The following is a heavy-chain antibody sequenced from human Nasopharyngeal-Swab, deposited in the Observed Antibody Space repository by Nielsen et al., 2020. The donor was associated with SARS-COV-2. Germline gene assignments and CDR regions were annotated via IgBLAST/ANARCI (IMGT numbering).Heavy chain of an antibody. CDR2: IGGSGVKT. V-gene: IGHV3-23*01. Sequence: GESLKISCAASGFTFSSAMSWVRQAPGKGLECVSGIGGSGVKTYYADSVKGRFTISRDNSKNTLYLQMNSLRAEDTAVYYCAKVGGNYPYYYAMDVWGQGTTVTVSS. CDR1: GFTFSSA. D-gene: IGHD1-26*01. CDR3: AKVGGNYPYYYAMDV. J-gene: IGHJ6*02.